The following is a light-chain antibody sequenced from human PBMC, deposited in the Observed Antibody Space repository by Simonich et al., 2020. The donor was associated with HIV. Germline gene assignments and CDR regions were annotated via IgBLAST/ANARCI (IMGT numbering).Light chain of an antibody. CDR1: NIGRKS. CDR3: QVWDTSSDHPGV. V-gene: IGLV3-21*03. CDR2: DDS. J-gene: IGLJ3*02. Sequence: SYVLTQPPSVSVAPGKTARITCGGNNIGRKSVHWDQQKPGQAPLLVVYDDSDRPSGSPKRFSGSNSGNTATLTIRRVEAGDEADYYCQVWDTSSDHPGVFGGGTKLTVL.